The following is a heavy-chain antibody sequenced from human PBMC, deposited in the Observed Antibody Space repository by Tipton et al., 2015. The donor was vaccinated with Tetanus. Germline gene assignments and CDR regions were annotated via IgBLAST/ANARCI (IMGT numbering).Heavy chain of an antibody. Sequence: TLSLTCIVSGGSMSGSSYYWSWIRQPPGKALEWIGSIYYSGSTFYHPSLQSRVTISVDTSKNQFSLRLSSVTAADTAVYFCARHPPPYYYGSGSYLDYWGQGTPVTVSS. CDR1: GGSMSGSSYY. V-gene: IGHV4-39*01. D-gene: IGHD3-10*01. CDR2: IYYSGST. J-gene: IGHJ4*02. CDR3: ARHPPPYYYGSGSYLDY.